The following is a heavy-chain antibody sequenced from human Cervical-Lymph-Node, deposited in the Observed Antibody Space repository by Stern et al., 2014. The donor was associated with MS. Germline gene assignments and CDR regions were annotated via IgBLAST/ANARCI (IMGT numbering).Heavy chain of an antibody. V-gene: IGHV5-51*01. CDR2: IYPGDSDT. D-gene: IGHD3-22*01. Sequence: VQLVQSGEEVKKPGESLKISCKGSGYSFTSYWIGWVRQMPGKGLEWMGIIYPGDSDTRYSPSFQGQVTIAADKSISTAYLQWSSLKASDTAMYYCARHSPYYYDSSGFDPWGQGTLVTVSS. CDR1: GYSFTSYW. J-gene: IGHJ5*02. CDR3: ARHSPYYYDSSGFDP.